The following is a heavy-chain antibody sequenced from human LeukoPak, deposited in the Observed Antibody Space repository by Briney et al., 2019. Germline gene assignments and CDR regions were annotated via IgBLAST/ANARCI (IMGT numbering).Heavy chain of an antibody. CDR3: AKITGYVPGLIDY. V-gene: IGHV3-23*01. CDR1: GFTFSSSA. CDR2: ISGSGGST. J-gene: IGHJ4*02. D-gene: IGHD5-12*01. Sequence: GGSLRLSCAASGFTFSSSAMSWVRQAPGKGLEWVSAISGSGGSTYYADSVKGRFTISRDNSKNTLYLQMNSLRAEDTAVYYCAKITGYVPGLIDYWGQGTLVTVSS.